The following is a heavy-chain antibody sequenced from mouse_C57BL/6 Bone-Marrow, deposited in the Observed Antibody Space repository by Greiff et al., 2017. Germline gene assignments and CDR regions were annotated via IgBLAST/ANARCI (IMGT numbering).Heavy chain of an antibody. Sequence: QVQLQQSGAELVKPGASVKMSCKASGYTFTTYPIEWMKQNHGKSLEWIGNFHPYNDDTKYNEKFKGKATLTVEKSSSTVYLELSRLTSDDSAVYYCARGYPLRDYYAMDYWGQGISRGYPLRDYYAMDYWGQGTSVTVSS. CDR2: FHPYNDDT. J-gene: IGHJ4*01. CDR3: ARGYPLRDYYAMDYWGQGISRGYPLRDYYAMDY. V-gene: IGHV1-47*01. CDR1: GYTFTTYP. D-gene: IGHD1-1*02.